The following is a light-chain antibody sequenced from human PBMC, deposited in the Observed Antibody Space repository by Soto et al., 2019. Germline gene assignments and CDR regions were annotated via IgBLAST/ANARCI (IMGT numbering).Light chain of an antibody. J-gene: IGKJ5*01. V-gene: IGKV1-39*01. CDR1: QTISSY. CDR3: QQSYSVPIT. Sequence: DIPMTQSPSSLSASVGDRVTITCRASQTISSYLSWYQQKPGRAPKLLIYAATSLQSGVPSRFSGRGSGIDFTLTISSLQPEDSAIYYCQQSYSVPITFGPGTRLDIK. CDR2: AAT.